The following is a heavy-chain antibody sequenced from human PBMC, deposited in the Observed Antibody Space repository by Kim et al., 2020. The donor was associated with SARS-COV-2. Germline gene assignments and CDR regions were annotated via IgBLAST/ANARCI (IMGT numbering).Heavy chain of an antibody. V-gene: IGHV3-74*01. D-gene: IGHD7-27*01. CDR1: GFTFSSFW. J-gene: IGHJ4*02. CDR3: ARGRFETSNYWGN. CDR2: INGDGSST. Sequence: GGSLRLSCAASGFTFSSFWMHWVRQAPGKGLVWVSRINGDGSSTNYADSVKGRFTISRDNAKNTLFLQMNSLRAEDTAVYYCARGRFETSNYWGNWGQGTLVTVSS.